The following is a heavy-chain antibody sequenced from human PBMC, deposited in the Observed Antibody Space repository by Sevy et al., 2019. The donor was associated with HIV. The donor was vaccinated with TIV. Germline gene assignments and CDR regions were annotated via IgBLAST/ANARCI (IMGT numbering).Heavy chain of an antibody. J-gene: IGHJ6*02. Sequence: ASVKVSCKASGGTFSSYAISWVRQAPGQGLEWMGGIIPIFGTANYAQKFQGRVTITAEESTSTAYMELSSLRSEDTAVYYGARDPSDYCSSTSCRKYYYYGMDVWGQGTTVTVSS. CDR2: IIPIFGTA. V-gene: IGHV1-69*13. D-gene: IGHD2-2*01. CDR1: GGTFSSYA. CDR3: ARDPSDYCSSTSCRKYYYYGMDV.